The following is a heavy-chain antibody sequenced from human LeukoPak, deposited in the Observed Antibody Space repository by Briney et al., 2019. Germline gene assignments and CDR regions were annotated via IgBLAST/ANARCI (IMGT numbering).Heavy chain of an antibody. CDR3: ARGYCSGGSCFDY. Sequence: PGGSLRLSCTASGFTFSRYWMTWVRQAPGKGLEWVANIKEDGSAKYYVDSMKGRFTISRDNAKNSLYLQINSLRAEDTAVYYCARGYCSGGSCFDYWGQGTLVTVSS. J-gene: IGHJ4*02. CDR1: GFTFSRYW. CDR2: IKEDGSAK. D-gene: IGHD2-15*01. V-gene: IGHV3-7*04.